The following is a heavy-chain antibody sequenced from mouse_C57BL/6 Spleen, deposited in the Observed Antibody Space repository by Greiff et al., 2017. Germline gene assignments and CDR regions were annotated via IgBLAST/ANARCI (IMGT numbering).Heavy chain of an antibody. Sequence: EVQLQQSGPELVKPGASVKISCKASGYTFTDYYMNWVKQSHGKSLEWIGNINPNNGGTSYNQKFKGKATLTVDKSSSTAYMELCSLTSEDSAVFYCARAYDGYYWYFDVWGTGTTVTVSS. CDR1: GYTFTDYY. CDR3: ARAYDGYYWYFDV. V-gene: IGHV1-26*01. D-gene: IGHD2-3*01. CDR2: INPNNGGT. J-gene: IGHJ1*03.